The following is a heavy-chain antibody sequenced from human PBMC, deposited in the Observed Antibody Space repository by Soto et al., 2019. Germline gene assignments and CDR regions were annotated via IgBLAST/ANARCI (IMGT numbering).Heavy chain of an antibody. V-gene: IGHV3-74*01. Sequence: PGGSLRLSCAASVFTFSSYWMHLVRQAPGKGLVCVSRINTDGTTTDYADSVKGRFTISRDSAKNIVYLQMDSLGGDDTAVYYCKGYTYTTSVHLVSAWGQGTIVTVSS. D-gene: IGHD5-12*01. J-gene: IGHJ5*02. CDR1: VFTFSSYW. CDR2: INTDGTTT. CDR3: KGYTYTTSVHLVSA.